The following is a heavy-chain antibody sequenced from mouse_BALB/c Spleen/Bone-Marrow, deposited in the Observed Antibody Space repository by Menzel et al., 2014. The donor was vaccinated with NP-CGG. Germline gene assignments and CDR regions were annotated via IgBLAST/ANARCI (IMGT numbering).Heavy chain of an antibody. CDR2: IWAGGST. V-gene: IGHV2-9*02. J-gene: IGHJ4*01. D-gene: IGHD1-1*01. Sequence: VVESGPGLVAPSQSLSITCTVSGFSLTSYGVHWVRQPPGKGLEWLGVIWAGGSTNYNSALMSRLSISKDNSKSQVFLKMNSLQTDDTAMYYCARDYYGSLYAMDYWGQGTSVTVSS. CDR3: ARDYYGSLYAMDY. CDR1: GFSLTSYG.